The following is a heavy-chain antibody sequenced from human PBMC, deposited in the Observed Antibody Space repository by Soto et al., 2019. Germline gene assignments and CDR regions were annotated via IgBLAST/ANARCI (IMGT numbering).Heavy chain of an antibody. CDR1: GYTFTSYD. D-gene: IGHD3-16*01. V-gene: IGHV1-8*01. CDR2: MNPNSGNT. J-gene: IGHJ3*02. Sequence: ASVKVSCKASGYTFTSYDINWVRQATGQGLEWMGWMNPNSGNTGYAQKFQGRVTMTRNTSISTAYMELSSLRSEDTAVYYCATRRAMITFGLRAFDIWGQGTMVTVSS. CDR3: ATRRAMITFGLRAFDI.